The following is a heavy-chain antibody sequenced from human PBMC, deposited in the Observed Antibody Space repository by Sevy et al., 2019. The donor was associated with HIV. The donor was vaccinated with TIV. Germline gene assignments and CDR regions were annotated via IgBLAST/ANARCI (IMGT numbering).Heavy chain of an antibody. CDR1: GFTFSSYW. J-gene: IGHJ4*02. D-gene: IGHD3-16*01. CDR3: ARDSKADYNYGLEEMMAY. CDR2: INKDGSEK. Sequence: GGSLRLSCAVSGFTFSSYWMSWVRQAPGKGLEWVANINKDGSEKHYGDSVKGRVTISRDSSKNSLFLQVHSLRVEDTAVYYCARDSKADYNYGLEEMMAYWGQGTLVTVSS. V-gene: IGHV3-7*01.